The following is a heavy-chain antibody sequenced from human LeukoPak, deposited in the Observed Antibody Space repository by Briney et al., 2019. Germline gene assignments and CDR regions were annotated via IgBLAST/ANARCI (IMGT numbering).Heavy chain of an antibody. CDR1: GFTFSDYY. CDR2: ISRGGNTI. CDR3: ARGIEQQLPL. D-gene: IGHD6-13*01. V-gene: IGHV3-11*01. Sequence: GGSLRLSCAASGFTFSDYYMSWIRQAPGKGLEWVSYISRGGNTIYYADSVKARFTISRDNAKNSLYLQMNSLRAEDTAVYYCARGIEQQLPLWGQGTLVTVSS. J-gene: IGHJ4*02.